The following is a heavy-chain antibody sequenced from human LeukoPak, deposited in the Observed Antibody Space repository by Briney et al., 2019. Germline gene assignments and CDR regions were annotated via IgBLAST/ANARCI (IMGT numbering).Heavy chain of an antibody. J-gene: IGHJ6*02. V-gene: IGHV4-59*01. CDR2: IYYSGST. Sequence: SETLSLTCTVSGGSISSYHWSWIRQPPGKGLEWIGYIYYSGSTNYNPSLKSRVTISVDTSKNQFSLKLSSVTAADTAVYYCASGIGRYYYYGIDVWGQGTTVTVSS. CDR3: ASGIGRYYYYGIDV. D-gene: IGHD1-26*01. CDR1: GGSISSYH.